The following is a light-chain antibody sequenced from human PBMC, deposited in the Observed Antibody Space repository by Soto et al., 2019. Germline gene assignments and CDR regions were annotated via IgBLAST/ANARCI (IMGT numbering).Light chain of an antibody. V-gene: IGLV1-44*01. J-gene: IGLJ1*01. CDR3: AAWDDSLNGLV. CDR1: SSNIGSNT. Sequence: QSVLTQPPSASGTPGQRVTISCSGSSSNIGSNTVNWYQQLPGTAPKLLIYNNNQRPSGVPDRFSGSKSGTSASLAISGLQSEDEADYSCAAWDDSLNGLVFGTGTKLTVL. CDR2: NNN.